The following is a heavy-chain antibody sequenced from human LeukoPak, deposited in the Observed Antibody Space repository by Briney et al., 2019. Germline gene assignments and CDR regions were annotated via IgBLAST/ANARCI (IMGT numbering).Heavy chain of an antibody. CDR3: AKRDRPCSGDCSAPYYFDY. CDR2: VSSSGVNT. J-gene: IGHJ4*02. CDR1: GFTFSHYA. V-gene: IGHV3-23*01. Sequence: GRSLRLSCAASGFTFSHYAMSWVRQAPGKGLEWVSSVSSSGVNTYYADSVEGRFTISRDNSRNTVYLQISSLRAEDTAVYYCAKRDRPCSGDCSAPYYFDYWGQGTLVTVSS. D-gene: IGHD2-21*02.